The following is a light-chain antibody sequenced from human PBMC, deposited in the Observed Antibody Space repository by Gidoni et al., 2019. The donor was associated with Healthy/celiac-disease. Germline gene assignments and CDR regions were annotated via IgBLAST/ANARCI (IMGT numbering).Light chain of an antibody. CDR1: SSTIGAGYD. V-gene: IGLV1-40*01. J-gene: IGLJ2*01. Sequence: QSVLTQPPSVSGAPGQRVTISCTGSSSTIGAGYDVHWYQQLPGTAPKLLIYGTSNRPSGVPDRFSGSKSGTSASLAITGLQAEDEADYYCQSYDSSLSGSVVFGGGTKLTVL. CDR3: QSYDSSLSGSVV. CDR2: GTS.